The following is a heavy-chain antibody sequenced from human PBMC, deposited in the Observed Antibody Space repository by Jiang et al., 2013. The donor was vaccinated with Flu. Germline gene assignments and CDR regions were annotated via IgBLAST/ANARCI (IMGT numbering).Heavy chain of an antibody. V-gene: IGHV1-24*01. Sequence: GAEVKKPGASVKVSCKVSGHTFTELSMHWVRQAPGKGLEWMGGFDSEDGETLNKQGFQGRVTMTEDTSTDTAYMDLRSLRSEDTAVYYCARARYSFGRYYLDFWGQGTLVTVSS. CDR1: GHTFTELS. CDR2: FDSEDGET. D-gene: IGHD5-12*01. J-gene: IGHJ4*02. CDR3: ARARYSFGRYYLDF.